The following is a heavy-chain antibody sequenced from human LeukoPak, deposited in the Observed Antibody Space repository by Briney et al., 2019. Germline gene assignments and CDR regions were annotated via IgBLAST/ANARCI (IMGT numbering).Heavy chain of an antibody. Sequence: SETLSLTCTVSGGSVSSGSYYWSWIRQPPGKGLEWIGYIYYSGSTNYNPSLKSRVTISVDTSKNQFSLKLSSVTAADTAVYYCARSLYNYYDSSGYSYWGQGTLVTVSS. D-gene: IGHD3-22*01. CDR1: GGSVSSGSYY. J-gene: IGHJ4*02. CDR2: IYYSGST. CDR3: ARSLYNYYDSSGYSY. V-gene: IGHV4-61*01.